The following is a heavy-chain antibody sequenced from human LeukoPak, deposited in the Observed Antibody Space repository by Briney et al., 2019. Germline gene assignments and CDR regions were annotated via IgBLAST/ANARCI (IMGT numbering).Heavy chain of an antibody. CDR3: ARGLPGGGSYTSRYLDY. V-gene: IGHV4-34*01. CDR1: GGSFSGYY. Sequence: SETLSLTCAVYGGSFSGYYWSWIRQPPGKGLEWIGEINHSGSTNYNPSLKSRVTISVDTSKNQFSLKLSSVTAADTAVYYCARGLPGGGSYTSRYLDYWGQGTLVTVSS. D-gene: IGHD1-26*01. CDR2: INHSGST. J-gene: IGHJ4*02.